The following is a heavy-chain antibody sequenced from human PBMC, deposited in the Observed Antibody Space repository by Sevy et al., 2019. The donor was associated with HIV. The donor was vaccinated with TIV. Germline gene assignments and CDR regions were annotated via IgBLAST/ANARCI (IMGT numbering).Heavy chain of an antibody. D-gene: IGHD3-22*01. J-gene: IGHJ4*02. CDR2: ISSSSSYI. CDR3: ARDPMSYYYDSSGYFDY. Sequence: GGSLRLSCAASGFTFSSYSMNWVRQAPGKGLEWVSSISSSSSYIYYADSVKGRFTISRDNAKNSLYLQMNSLRAEDTAVYYCARDPMSYYYDSSGYFDYLGQGTLVTVSS. V-gene: IGHV3-21*01. CDR1: GFTFSSYS.